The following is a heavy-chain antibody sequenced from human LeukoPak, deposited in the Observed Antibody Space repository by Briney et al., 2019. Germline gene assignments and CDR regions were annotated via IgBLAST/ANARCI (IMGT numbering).Heavy chain of an antibody. V-gene: IGHV2-70*01. J-gene: IGHJ5*02. CDR2: IDWDDDK. D-gene: IGHD6-19*01. CDR3: ARTGYSSGCYWFDP. Sequence: GPTLVHPTQTLTLTCTFSGFSLRTRGMCVSWIRQPPGKALEWLALIDWDDDKYYSTSLKTRLTISKDTSNNQVVLTMTNMDPVDTATYYCARTGYSSGCYWFDPWGQGTLVTVSS. CDR1: GFSLRTRGMC.